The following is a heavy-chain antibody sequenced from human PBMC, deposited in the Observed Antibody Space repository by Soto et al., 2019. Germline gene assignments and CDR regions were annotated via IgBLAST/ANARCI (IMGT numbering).Heavy chain of an antibody. Sequence: SETLSLTCTVSGGSISDYYWSWIRQPPGKGLEWIGFIYYTGRTNYSPSLKSRVTISVDTSKNQFSLKLSSVTAADTAVYYCASGYCSAGSCYDNWFDPWGQGTRVTLSS. CDR3: ASGYCSAGSCYDNWFDP. V-gene: IGHV4-59*01. J-gene: IGHJ5*02. CDR1: GGSISDYY. D-gene: IGHD2-15*01. CDR2: IYYTGRT.